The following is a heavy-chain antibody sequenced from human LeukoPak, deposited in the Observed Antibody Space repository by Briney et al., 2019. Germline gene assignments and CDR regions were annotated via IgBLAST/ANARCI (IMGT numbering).Heavy chain of an antibody. CDR2: INHSGST. CDR1: GGSFSGYY. J-gene: IGHJ6*03. D-gene: IGHD6-6*01. CDR3: ARGGIAARPYYYYYMDV. V-gene: IGHV4-34*01. Sequence: SETLSLTCAVYGGSFSGYYWSWIRQPPGKGLEWIGEINHSGSTNYSPSLKSRVTISVDTSKNQFSLKLSSVTAADTAVYYCARGGIAARPYYYYYMDVWGKGTTVTVSS.